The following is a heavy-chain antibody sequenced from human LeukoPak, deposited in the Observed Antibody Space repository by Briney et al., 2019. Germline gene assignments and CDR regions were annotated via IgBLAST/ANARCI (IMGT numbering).Heavy chain of an antibody. CDR3: ARLLEGVAGTWGY. J-gene: IGHJ4*02. CDR1: GYTFTTYW. D-gene: IGHD6-19*01. V-gene: IGHV5-51*01. CDR2: IYPGDSDT. Sequence: GESLKISCKGSGYTFTTYWIAWARQMPGKGLEWMGMIYPGDSDTRYSPSFQGQVTISADKSISTAYLQWSSLKASDTAMYYCARLLEGVAGTWGYWGQGTLVTVS.